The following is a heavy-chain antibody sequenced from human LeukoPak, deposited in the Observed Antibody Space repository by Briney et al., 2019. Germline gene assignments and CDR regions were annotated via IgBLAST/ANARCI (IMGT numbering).Heavy chain of an antibody. V-gene: IGHV4-34*01. CDR1: GGSFSGYY. CDR2: IYHSVST. J-gene: IGHJ4*02. Sequence: SETLSLTCAVYGGSFSGYYWSWIRQPPGKGLEWIGYIYHSVSTYYNPSLKSRVTISVDRSKNQFSLKLSSVTAADTAVYYCARATTVKRIFFDYWGQGTLVTVSS. D-gene: IGHD4-17*01. CDR3: ARATTVKRIFFDY.